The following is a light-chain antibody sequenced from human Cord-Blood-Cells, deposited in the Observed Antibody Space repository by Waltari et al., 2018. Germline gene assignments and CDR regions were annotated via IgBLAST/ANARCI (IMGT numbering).Light chain of an antibody. CDR3: QKYNSAPWT. CDR1: QGISNY. V-gene: IGKV1-27*01. Sequence: DIQMTQSPSSRSASVADRVTITCRASQGISNYLAWYQHKPGKVPKLLIYAASTLQSGVPSRFSGSGSGTDFTLTISSLQPEDVATYYCQKYNSAPWTFGQGTKVEIK. J-gene: IGKJ1*01. CDR2: AAS.